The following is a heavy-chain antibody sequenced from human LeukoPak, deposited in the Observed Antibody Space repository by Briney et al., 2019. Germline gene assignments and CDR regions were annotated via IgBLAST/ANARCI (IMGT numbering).Heavy chain of an antibody. CDR1: GFTFSSYA. Sequence: PGGSLRLSWAASGFTFSSYAMQWVRQAPGKGLEWVAFILYGGSNKYYADSVKGRCTTSRDNSKNTVYLQMNSLTGEDTAIYYCAREGGTIEIGEFDYWGQGTLVTVSS. CDR2: ILYGGSNK. D-gene: IGHD3-16*02. V-gene: IGHV3-30*02. CDR3: AREGGTIEIGEFDY. J-gene: IGHJ4*02.